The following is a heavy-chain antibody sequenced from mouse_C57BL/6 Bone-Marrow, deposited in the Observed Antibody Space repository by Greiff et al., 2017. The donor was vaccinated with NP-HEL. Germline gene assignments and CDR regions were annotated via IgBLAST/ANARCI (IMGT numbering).Heavy chain of an antibody. J-gene: IGHJ2*01. CDR3: ARGRY. V-gene: IGHV3-6*01. Sequence: EVKLQQSGPGLVKPSQSLSLTCSVTGYSITSGYYWNWIRQFPGNKLEWMGYISYDGSNNYNPSLKNRISITRDTSKNQFFLKLNSVTTEDTATYYCARGRYWGQGTTLTVSS. CDR1: GYSITSGYY. CDR2: ISYDGSN.